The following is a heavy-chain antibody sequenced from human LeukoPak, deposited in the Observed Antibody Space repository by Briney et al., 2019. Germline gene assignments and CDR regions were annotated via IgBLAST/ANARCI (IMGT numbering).Heavy chain of an antibody. J-gene: IGHJ6*02. D-gene: IGHD6-13*01. CDR3: AGGSLAAAGYSYYYYGLDV. V-gene: IGHV4-4*02. Sequence: SETLSLTCAVSGGSISSSNWWSWVRQPPGKGLEWIGEIYHSGSTNYNPSLKSRVTISVDKSKNQFSLKLSSVTAADTAVYYCAGGSLAAAGYSYYYYGLDVWGQGTTIIVSS. CDR2: IYHSGST. CDR1: GGSISSSNW.